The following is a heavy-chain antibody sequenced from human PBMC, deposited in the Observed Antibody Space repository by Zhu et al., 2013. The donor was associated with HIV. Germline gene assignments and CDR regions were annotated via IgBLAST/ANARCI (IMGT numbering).Heavy chain of an antibody. CDR3: ARLDGRTWPGWFDP. CDR2: ISGYNGNG. Sequence: QVQLVQSGAEVKXPGASVKLSCKASGYTFTSYTIAWVRQAPGQGLEWMGWISGYNGNGNYAQKFQGRVTMATDTSTSTAYMDLRSLRSDDTAVYYCARLDGRTWPGWFDPWGQGTLVTVSS. J-gene: IGHJ5*02. D-gene: IGHD1-1*01. CDR1: GYTFTSYT. V-gene: IGHV1-18*01.